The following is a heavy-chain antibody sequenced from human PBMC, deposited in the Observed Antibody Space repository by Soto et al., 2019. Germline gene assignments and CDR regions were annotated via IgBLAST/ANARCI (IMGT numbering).Heavy chain of an antibody. CDR2: VYSSGGT. CDR3: ARGQRFSDWFDP. V-gene: IGHV4-4*07. CDR1: GGSMRSYY. J-gene: IGHJ5*02. D-gene: IGHD3-3*01. Sequence: SETLSLTCTVSGGSMRSYYWTGIRQPAGKGLEWIGRVYSSGGTHYNPSLKSRVTISLDTSKNQFSLRLLSVTDADTAVYYCARGQRFSDWFDPWGQRTLVTVSS.